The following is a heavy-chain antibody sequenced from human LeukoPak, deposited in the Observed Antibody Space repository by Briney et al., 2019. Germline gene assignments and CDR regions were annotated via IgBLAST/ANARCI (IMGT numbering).Heavy chain of an antibody. CDR1: GFTFSSYA. V-gene: IGHV3-30*04. D-gene: IGHD3-9*01. J-gene: IGHJ4*02. Sequence: GGSLRLSCAASGFTFSSYAMHWVRQAPGKGLEWVAVISYDGSNKYYADSVKGRFTISRDNSKNTLYLQMNCLRAEDTAVYYCAREDYDILTGYYNSIDYWGQGTLVTVSS. CDR2: ISYDGSNK. CDR3: AREDYDILTGYYNSIDY.